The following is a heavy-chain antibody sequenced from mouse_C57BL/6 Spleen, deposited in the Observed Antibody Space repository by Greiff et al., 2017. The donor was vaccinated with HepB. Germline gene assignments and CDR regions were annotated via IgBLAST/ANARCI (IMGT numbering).Heavy chain of an antibody. D-gene: IGHD1-3*01. V-gene: IGHV1-50*01. CDR1: GYTFTSYW. J-gene: IGHJ2*01. CDR2: IDPSDSYT. Sequence: QVQLQQPGAELVKPGASVKLSCKASGYTFTSYWMQWVKQRPGQGLEWIGEIDPSDSYTNYNQKFKGKATLTVDTSSSTAYMQLSSLTSEDSAVYYCARGTKLFYFDYWGQGTTLTVSS. CDR3: ARGTKLFYFDY.